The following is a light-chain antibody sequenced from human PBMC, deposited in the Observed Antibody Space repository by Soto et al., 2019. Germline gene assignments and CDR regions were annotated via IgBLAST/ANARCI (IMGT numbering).Light chain of an antibody. J-gene: IGKJ1*01. Sequence: EIVMTQSPATLSVSPGERATLSCRASQSVSSSLAWYQQKPGQAPRLLIYGASTRATGIPARFSGSGSGTEFTHTNSSLQSGDFAVYYCQQYNTWWTFGLGTKVEVK. CDR1: QSVSSS. CDR3: QQYNTWWT. CDR2: GAS. V-gene: IGKV3-15*01.